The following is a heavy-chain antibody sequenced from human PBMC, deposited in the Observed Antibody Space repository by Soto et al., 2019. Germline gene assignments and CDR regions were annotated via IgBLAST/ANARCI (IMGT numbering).Heavy chain of an antibody. V-gene: IGHV3-30-3*01. CDR3: ARDLEVAVTGA. J-gene: IGHJ5*02. CDR2: ISYDGSNK. CDR1: GFTFSSYA. Sequence: GGSLRLSCAASGFTFSSYAMHWVRQAPGKGLEWVAVISYDGSNKYYADSVKGRFTISRDNSKNTLYLQMNSLRAEDTAVYYCARDLEVAVTGAWGQGTLVTVSS. D-gene: IGHD6-19*01.